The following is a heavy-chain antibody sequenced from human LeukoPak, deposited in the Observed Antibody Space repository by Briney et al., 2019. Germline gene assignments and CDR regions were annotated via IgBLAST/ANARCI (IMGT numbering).Heavy chain of an antibody. CDR1: GDSTSSSTYY. CDR2: IYYSGIT. D-gene: IGHD2-21*01. V-gene: IGHV4-39*01. J-gene: IGHJ4*02. Sequence: SETLSLTCTVSGDSTSSSTYYWGWLRQPPGKGLEWIGSIYYSGITYYNPSLRSRVTISSATSKNQFSLKLTSVTAADTAVYYCERLSPIWWFYWGQGTLVTVSS. CDR3: ERLSPIWWFY.